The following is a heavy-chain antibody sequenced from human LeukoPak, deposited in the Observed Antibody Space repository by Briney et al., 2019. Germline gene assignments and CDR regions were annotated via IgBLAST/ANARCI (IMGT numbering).Heavy chain of an antibody. V-gene: IGHV3-9*03. Sequence: GGSLRLSCAASGFTFSTYGMHWVRQAPGKGLEWVSGISWNSGSIGYADSVKGRFTISRDNAKNSLYLQMNSLRAEDMALYYCAKGITQATSRGIDYWGQGTLVTVSS. CDR2: ISWNSGSI. J-gene: IGHJ4*02. D-gene: IGHD1-14*01. CDR3: AKGITQATSRGIDY. CDR1: GFTFSTYG.